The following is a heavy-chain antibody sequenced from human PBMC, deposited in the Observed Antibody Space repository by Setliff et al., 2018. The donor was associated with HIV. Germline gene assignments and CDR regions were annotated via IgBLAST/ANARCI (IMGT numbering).Heavy chain of an antibody. CDR3: ARDGCSSTSCYGVYYYYGMDV. Sequence: SVKVSCKASGGTFSSYAISWVRQAPGQGLEWMGVIIPIFGTANYAQKFQGRVTITADESTSTAYMELSSLRSEDTAVYYCARDGCSSTSCYGVYYYYGMDVWGQGTTVTVSS. CDR1: GGTFSSYA. CDR2: IIPIFGTA. V-gene: IGHV1-69*13. D-gene: IGHD2-2*01. J-gene: IGHJ6*02.